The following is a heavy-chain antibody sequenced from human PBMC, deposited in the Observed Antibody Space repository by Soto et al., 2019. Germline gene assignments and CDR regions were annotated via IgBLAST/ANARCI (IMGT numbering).Heavy chain of an antibody. J-gene: IGHJ4*02. V-gene: IGHV4-59*01. CDR3: AGNYYDTNYFDY. CDR1: GGSIRSYY. Sequence: SETLSLTCTGSGGSIRSYYWSWFRQPPGKGLEWIGYIYYSGSTNYNPSLKSRVTISVDTSKNQFSLKLSSVTAADTAVYYCAGNYYDTNYFDYWGQGTLVTVSS. CDR2: IYYSGST. D-gene: IGHD3-22*01.